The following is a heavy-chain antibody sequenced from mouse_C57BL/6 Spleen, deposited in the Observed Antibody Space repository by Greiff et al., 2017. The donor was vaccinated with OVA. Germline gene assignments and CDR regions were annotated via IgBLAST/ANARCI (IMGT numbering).Heavy chain of an antibody. CDR3: ARSTGSSSWFAY. J-gene: IGHJ3*01. D-gene: IGHD1-1*01. Sequence: QVQLQQSGAELVRPGTSVKLSCKASGYTFTSYWMHWVKQRPGQGLEWIGVIDPSDSYTNYNQKFKGKATLTVDTSSSTAYMQLSSLTSEDSAVYYCARSTGSSSWFAYWGQGTLVTVSA. V-gene: IGHV1-59*01. CDR1: GYTFTSYW. CDR2: IDPSDSYT.